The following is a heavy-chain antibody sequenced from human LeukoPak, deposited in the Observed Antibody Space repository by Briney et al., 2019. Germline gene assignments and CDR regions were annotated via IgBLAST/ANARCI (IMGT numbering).Heavy chain of an antibody. CDR3: ARGYYDILTDYYEPPDY. CDR1: GGSISSGSYF. Sequence: SETLSLTCTLSGGSISSGSYFWGWVRQPPGKGLEWIGTIYYRGSTYYDPSLKSRVIISVDMSKNQFSLKLSSVTAADTAVYYCARGYYDILTDYYEPPDYWGQGTLVTVSS. J-gene: IGHJ4*02. D-gene: IGHD3-9*01. V-gene: IGHV4-39*01. CDR2: IYYRGST.